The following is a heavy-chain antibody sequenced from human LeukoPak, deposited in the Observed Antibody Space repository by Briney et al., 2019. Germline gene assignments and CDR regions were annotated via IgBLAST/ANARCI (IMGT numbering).Heavy chain of an antibody. V-gene: IGHV3-23*01. CDR3: AKEGPHYDFWSGYYYPFDY. J-gene: IGHJ4*02. D-gene: IGHD3-3*01. CDR2: ISGSGGST. Sequence: GGSLRLSCAASGFTFSSYAMSWVRQAPGKGLEWVSAISGSGGSTYYADSVKGRFTISRDNSKNTLYLQMNSLRAEDTAVYYCAKEGPHYDFWSGYYYPFDYWGQGTLVTVSS. CDR1: GFTFSSYA.